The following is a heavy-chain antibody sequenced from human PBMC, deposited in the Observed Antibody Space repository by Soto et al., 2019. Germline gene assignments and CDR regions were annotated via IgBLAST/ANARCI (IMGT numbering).Heavy chain of an antibody. D-gene: IGHD1-20*01. V-gene: IGHV4-31*03. CDR3: ARLSITSNGGWFDP. CDR2: ISYSGST. J-gene: IGHJ5*02. CDR1: GGSINSGNHY. Sequence: QVQLQESGPGLVKPSQTLSLTCTVSGGSINSGNHYWNWIRQHPGKGLEWIGYISYSGSTSYNPSLRSRVTISVDTSKNKFSRKLSSVTDADTAVFYCARLSITSNGGWFDPWGQGTLVTVSS.